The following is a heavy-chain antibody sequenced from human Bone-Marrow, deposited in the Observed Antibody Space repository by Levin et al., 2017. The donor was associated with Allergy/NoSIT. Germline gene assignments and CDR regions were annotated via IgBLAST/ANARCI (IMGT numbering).Heavy chain of an antibody. V-gene: IGHV4-34*01. D-gene: IGHD3-16*01. CDR1: GRSLDGSW. CDR3: AMISYAGARSFFDY. CDR2: ITHSGYT. J-gene: IGHJ4*02. Sequence: SETLSLTCAVYGRSLDGSWWSWIRQPPGKGLEWIGEITHSGYTNYNPSLKSRVTISVDTSKRQFSLRLPSLTAADSAVYYCAMISYAGARSFFDYWGQGTLVTVSS.